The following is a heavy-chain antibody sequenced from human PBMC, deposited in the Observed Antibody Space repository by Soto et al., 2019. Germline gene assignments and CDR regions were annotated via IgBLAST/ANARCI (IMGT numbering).Heavy chain of an antibody. CDR1: GGTFSSYT. D-gene: IGHD3-9*01. CDR3: ARCRSPYYDILTGTYYFDY. Sequence: QVQLVQSGAEVKKPGSSVKVSCKASGGTFSSYTISWVRQAPGQGLEWMGRIIPILGIANYAQKFQGRVTITADKXXSXAXXELSSLRSEDTAVYYCARCRSPYYDILTGTYYFDYWGQGTLVTVSS. J-gene: IGHJ4*02. V-gene: IGHV1-69*02. CDR2: IIPILGIA.